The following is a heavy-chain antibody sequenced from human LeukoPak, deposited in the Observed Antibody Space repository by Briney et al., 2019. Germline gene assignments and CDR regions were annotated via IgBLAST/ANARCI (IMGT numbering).Heavy chain of an antibody. Sequence: GGSLRLSCAASGFTFRNDWMSWVRQAPGKGLEWVANIKQDGSERYYVDSVKGRFTISRDSAKNSLYLQMNSLRAEDSAVYYCVRHLGYSYDFGSFEHWGQGTLVTVSS. J-gene: IGHJ4*02. V-gene: IGHV3-7*01. CDR3: VRHLGYSYDFGSFEH. CDR2: IKQDGSER. CDR1: GFTFRNDW. D-gene: IGHD5-18*01.